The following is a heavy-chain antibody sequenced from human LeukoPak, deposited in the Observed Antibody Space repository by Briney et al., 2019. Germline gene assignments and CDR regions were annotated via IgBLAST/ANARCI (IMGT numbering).Heavy chain of an antibody. CDR1: GFTFSSYG. Sequence: GGSLRLSCAASGFTFSSYGMHWVRQAPGKGLEWVSVIYSGGSTYYADSVKGRFTISRDNSKNTLYLQMNSLRAEDTAVYYCARVGGYDYDLDYWGQGTLVTVSS. CDR2: IYSGGST. CDR3: ARVGGYDYDLDY. V-gene: IGHV3-66*01. J-gene: IGHJ4*02. D-gene: IGHD5-12*01.